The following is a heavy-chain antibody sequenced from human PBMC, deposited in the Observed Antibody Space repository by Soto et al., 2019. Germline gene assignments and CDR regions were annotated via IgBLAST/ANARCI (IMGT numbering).Heavy chain of an antibody. Sequence: PGGSLRLSCAASGFTVSSNYMSWVRQAPGKGLEWVSVIYSGGSTYYADSVKGRFTISRDNSKNTLYLQMNSLRAEDTAVYYCARVGGYSSSWRLDYWGQGTLVTVSS. V-gene: IGHV3-53*01. CDR3: ARVGGYSSSWRLDY. J-gene: IGHJ4*02. CDR1: GFTVSSNY. D-gene: IGHD6-13*01. CDR2: IYSGGST.